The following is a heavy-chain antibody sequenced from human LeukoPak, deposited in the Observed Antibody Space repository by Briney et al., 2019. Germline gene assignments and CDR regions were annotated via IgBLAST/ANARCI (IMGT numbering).Heavy chain of an antibody. CDR2: IRNKVKSYTT. V-gene: IGHV3-72*01. D-gene: IGHD3-22*01. CDR1: GFILSDHY. J-gene: IGHJ4*02. Sequence: GGSLRLSCAASGFILSDHYMDWVCQGPGKGLEWVGRIRNKVKSYTTEYAASVKGRFTVSGDDSKNSLYLQMNSLKTEDTAVYFCVRSSSSGGYYYLDYWGQGTRVTVSS. CDR3: VRSSSSGGYYYLDY.